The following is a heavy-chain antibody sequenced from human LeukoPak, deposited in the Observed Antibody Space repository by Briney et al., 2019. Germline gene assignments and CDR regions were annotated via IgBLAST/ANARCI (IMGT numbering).Heavy chain of an antibody. D-gene: IGHD2-21*01. CDR3: AANTPRVVREDAFDI. V-gene: IGHV1-58*02. J-gene: IGHJ3*02. CDR2: IVVVSGNT. CDR1: GFTFTICA. Sequence: SVTVSFKASGFTFTICAMQWVRQARGKRGEGIGWIVVVSGNTNYAQKFQERITITRDMSTSTAYMELSSLRSEDTAVYYCAANTPRVVREDAFDIWGQGTMVTVSS.